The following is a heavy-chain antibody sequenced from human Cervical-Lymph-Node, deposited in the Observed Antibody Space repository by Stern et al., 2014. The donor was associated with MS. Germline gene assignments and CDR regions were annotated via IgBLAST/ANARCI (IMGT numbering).Heavy chain of an antibody. D-gene: IGHD2-8*01. CDR2: ISYDGKHK. V-gene: IGHV3-30*03. CDR3: ARDYEDTSMLFDH. J-gene: IGHJ4*02. CDR1: GFTFSSYG. Sequence: VQLVESGGAVVQPGRSLRLSCAASGFTFSSYGMHCVRQAPGKGLEWVTVISYDGKHKYYAASVKGRFTISRDNSKNTLHLQMNSVTPDDTAIYYCARDYEDTSMLFDHWGQGTLVTVSS.